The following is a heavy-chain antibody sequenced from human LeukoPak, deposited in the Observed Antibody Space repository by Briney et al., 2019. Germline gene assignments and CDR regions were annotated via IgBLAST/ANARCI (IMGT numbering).Heavy chain of an antibody. CDR1: GDSFSSYF. J-gene: IGHJ4*02. V-gene: IGHV4-4*07. CDR3: ARGEVGAAAGFDY. CDR2: LHASGGA. D-gene: IGHD6-13*01. Sequence: PSETLSLTCNVSGDSFSSYFWSWIRQPAGKGLEWIGRLHASGGANYNPSLKSRVTMSLDTSKNQFSLKLSSVTAADTAVYYCARGEVGAAAGFDYWGQGTLVTVSS.